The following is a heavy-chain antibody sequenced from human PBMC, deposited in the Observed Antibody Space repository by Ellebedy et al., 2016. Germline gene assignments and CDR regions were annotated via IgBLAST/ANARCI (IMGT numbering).Heavy chain of an antibody. J-gene: IGHJ4*02. CDR2: MDPSSVNR. D-gene: IGHD1-26*01. Sequence: ASVKVSCKASGYNFRNYYIQWVRQAPGQGLEWMGTMDPSSVNRNYAQKFQGRVTMTKDTSTTTVYMELSSLRSDDTAVYYCAREMRGTCYFDYWGQGTLVTVSS. CDR1: GYNFRNYY. CDR3: AREMRGTCYFDY. V-gene: IGHV1-46*01.